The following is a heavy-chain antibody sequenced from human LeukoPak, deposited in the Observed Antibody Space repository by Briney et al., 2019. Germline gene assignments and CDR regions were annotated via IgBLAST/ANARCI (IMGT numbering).Heavy chain of an antibody. CDR3: AREGGIEDYFDY. Sequence: VASVKVSCKASGYTFTGYYMHWVRQAPGQGLEWMGWINPNSGGTNYAQKFQGRVTMTRDTSISTAYMELGRLRSDDTAVYYCAREGGIEDYFDYWGQGTLVNVSS. CDR1: GYTFTGYY. D-gene: IGHD2-21*01. V-gene: IGHV1-2*02. CDR2: INPNSGGT. J-gene: IGHJ4*02.